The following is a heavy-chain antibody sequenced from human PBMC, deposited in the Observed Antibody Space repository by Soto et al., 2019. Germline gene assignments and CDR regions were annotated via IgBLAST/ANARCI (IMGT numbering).Heavy chain of an antibody. CDR3: ATAPEIAVAGTFQFGANAFAI. D-gene: IGHD6-19*01. J-gene: IGHJ3*02. CDR1: GYTFTSYD. Sequence: GASVKVSCKASGYTFTSYDINWVRQATGQGLEWMGWMNPNSGNTGYAQKFQGRVTMTRNTSISTAYMELSSLRSEDTAVYYCATAPEIAVAGTFQFGANAFAIWGQGTTVTVSS. V-gene: IGHV1-8*01. CDR2: MNPNSGNT.